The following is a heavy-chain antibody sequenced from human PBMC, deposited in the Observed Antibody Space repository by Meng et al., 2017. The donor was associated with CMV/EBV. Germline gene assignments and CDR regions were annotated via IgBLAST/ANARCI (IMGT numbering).Heavy chain of an antibody. D-gene: IGHD1-20*01. CDR3: ARRWITGTGTVVFDP. Sequence: SETLSLTCAVYGGSFSGYYWSWIRQPPGKGLEWIGEINHSGSTNYNPSLKSRVTISVDTSKNQFSLKLSSVTAADTAVYYCARRWITGTGTVVFDPWGQGTLVTVSS. V-gene: IGHV4-34*01. J-gene: IGHJ5*02. CDR1: GGSFSGYY. CDR2: INHSGST.